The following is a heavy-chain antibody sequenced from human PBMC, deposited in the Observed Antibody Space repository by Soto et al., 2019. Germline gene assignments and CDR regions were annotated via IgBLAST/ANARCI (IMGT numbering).Heavy chain of an antibody. CDR3: ARVIMDV. CDR1: GFTFSSYS. Sequence: PGGSLRLSCAASGFTFSSYSMNWVRQAPGKGLEWVSYIRGGSDAIYYADSVKGRFTISRDNAKNSLYLQMNSLRAEDTAVYYCARVIMDVWGQGTTVTVSS. J-gene: IGHJ6*02. V-gene: IGHV3-48*01. CDR2: IRGGSDAI.